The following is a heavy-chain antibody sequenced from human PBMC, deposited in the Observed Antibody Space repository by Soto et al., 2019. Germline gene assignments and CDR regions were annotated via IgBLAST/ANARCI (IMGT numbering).Heavy chain of an antibody. J-gene: IGHJ4*02. CDR2: IYISGST. Sequence: PSETLSLTCTVSDGSISSYYWSWIRQPAGKAMEWIGRIYISGSTNYNPSLKSRVTMSVDTSKNQFSLKLSSVTAADTAVYYCACLACRNFDSWGQGTLVTVSS. V-gene: IGHV4-4*07. CDR3: ACLACRNFDS. CDR1: DGSISSYY.